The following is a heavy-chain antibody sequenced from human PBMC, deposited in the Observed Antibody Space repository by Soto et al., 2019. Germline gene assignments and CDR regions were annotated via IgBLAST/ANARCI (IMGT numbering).Heavy chain of an antibody. Sequence: QVQLVQSGAEVKKPGSSVKVSCKASGGTFSSNAISWVRQAPGQGLEWMGGIIPIYASPNYAQNFQGRVTVTVDKATSTAYLELSRLKFADSAIYYCAVTVTGSRYPLAHWGRGTLVIVSS. CDR2: IIPIYASP. CDR3: AVTVTGSRYPLAH. V-gene: IGHV1-69*06. J-gene: IGHJ4*02. CDR1: GGTFSSNA. D-gene: IGHD3-9*01.